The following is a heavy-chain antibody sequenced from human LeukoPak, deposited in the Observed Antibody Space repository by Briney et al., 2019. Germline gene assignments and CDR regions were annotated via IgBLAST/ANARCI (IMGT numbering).Heavy chain of an antibody. J-gene: IGHJ6*03. CDR1: GYSISSGYY. CDR2: IYHSGIT. V-gene: IGHV4-38-2*01. CDR3: ARVVDYYYYYMDV. Sequence: EASETLSLTCAVSGYSISSGYYWGWIRQSPGQGLEWIGSIYHSGITYHNPSLKSRVNISVDTSKNQFSLKLTSVTAADTALYYCARVVDYYYYYMDVWGKGTTVTVS.